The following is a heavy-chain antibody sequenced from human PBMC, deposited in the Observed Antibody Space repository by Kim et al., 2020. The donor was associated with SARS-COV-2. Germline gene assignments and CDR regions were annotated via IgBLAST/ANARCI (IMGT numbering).Heavy chain of an antibody. J-gene: IGHJ6*02. CDR1: GGSFSGYY. D-gene: IGHD2-15*01. V-gene: IGHV4-34*01. Sequence: SETLSLTCAVYGGSFSGYYWSWIRQPPGKGLEWIGEINHSGSTNYNPSLKSRVTISVDTSKNQFSLKLSSVTAADTAVYYCARVGCSGGSCYPHRIYYYYYGMDVWGQGTTVTVSS. CDR3: ARVGCSGGSCYPHRIYYYYYGMDV. CDR2: INHSGST.